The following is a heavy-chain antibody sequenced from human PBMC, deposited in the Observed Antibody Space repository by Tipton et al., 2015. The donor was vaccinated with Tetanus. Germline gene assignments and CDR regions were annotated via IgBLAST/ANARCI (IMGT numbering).Heavy chain of an antibody. Sequence: GLVKPSQTLSLTCTVSGASISSGGYYWTWIRQRPGKGLEWIGDIYSFGSTYYSPSLKSRVTISIDTSKNQYSLQLNSVTAADTAVYYCARDQARGARGWNYLDCWGQGTLVTVSS. V-gene: IGHV4-31*03. CDR3: ARDQARGARGWNYLDC. J-gene: IGHJ4*02. CDR2: IYSFGST. D-gene: IGHD6-6*01. CDR1: GASISSGGYY.